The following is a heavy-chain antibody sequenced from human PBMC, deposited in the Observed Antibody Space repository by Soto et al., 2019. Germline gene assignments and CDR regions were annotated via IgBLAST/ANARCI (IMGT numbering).Heavy chain of an antibody. D-gene: IGHD6-13*01. CDR3: ARDRGSTWMYKWFDP. Sequence: QVQLHESGPGLMKPSQTLSLTCTVSGESINSADYYWSWIRQSPGKGLEWIGHIYYSGSTYYTPSLRSRVTISIDTSKNQFSLKMTSVTAADTAVYYCARDRGSTWMYKWFDPWGQGTQVTVSS. CDR1: GESINSADYY. J-gene: IGHJ5*02. CDR2: IYYSGST. V-gene: IGHV4-30-4*01.